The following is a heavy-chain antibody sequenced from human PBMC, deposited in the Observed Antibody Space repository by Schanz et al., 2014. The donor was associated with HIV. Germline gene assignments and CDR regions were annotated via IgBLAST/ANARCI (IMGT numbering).Heavy chain of an antibody. D-gene: IGHD4-17*01. CDR1: GITFSGFTFSNYG. J-gene: IGHJ6*02. CDR2: INSNEGTT. CDR3: VRLMSSDYDFYHYGMDV. Sequence: VQLVESGGGVVQPGGSLRLSCAVSGITFSGFTFSNYGMHWVRQTPGKGLVWVSRINSNEGTTDYADSVKGRFTISRDNAKNTLYLQMNSLRAEDTAVYYCVRLMSSDYDFYHYGMDVWGQGTTVIVSS. V-gene: IGHV3-74*01.